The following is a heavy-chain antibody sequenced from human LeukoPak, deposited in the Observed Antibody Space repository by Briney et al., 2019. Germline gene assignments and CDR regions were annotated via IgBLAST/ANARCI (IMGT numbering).Heavy chain of an antibody. CDR2: IWYDGSNK. V-gene: IGHV3-33*08. D-gene: IGHD3-22*01. CDR1: GFTFSSYG. CDR3: ARPGDDGSGSFDY. Sequence: PGGSLRLSCAASGFTFSSYGMHWVRQAPGKGLEWVAVIWYDGSNKYYADSVKGRFTISRDNSKNTLYLQMNSLRAEDTAVYYCARPGDDGSGSFDYWGQGTLVTVSS. J-gene: IGHJ4*02.